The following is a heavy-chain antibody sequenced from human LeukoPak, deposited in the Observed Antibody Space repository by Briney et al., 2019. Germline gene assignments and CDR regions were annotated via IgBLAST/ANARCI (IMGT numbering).Heavy chain of an antibody. CDR3: ARGRPNTSVPRADYMDV. D-gene: IGHD1-1*01. CDR1: GYAFTSFD. CDR2: MSFNSGNT. J-gene: IGHJ6*03. V-gene: IGHV1-8*01. Sequence: AAVQVTCKASGYAFTSFDIFWVRQATGQGLEWMGWMSFNSGNTGSAQKFQGRVTFTRDTSISTSFMELSSLRSEDTAIYYCARGRPNTSVPRADYMDVWGKGTTVTVSS.